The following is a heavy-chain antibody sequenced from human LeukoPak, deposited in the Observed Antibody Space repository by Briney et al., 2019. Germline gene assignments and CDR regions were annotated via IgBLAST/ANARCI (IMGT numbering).Heavy chain of an antibody. CDR3: ARDQWRQQLPGY. CDR2: ISYDGSNK. V-gene: IGHV3-30-3*01. Sequence: GGSLRLSCAASGFAFSDYAMHWVRQAPGKGLEWVTVISYDGSNKYYADSVKGRFTISRDNSKNTLYLQMNSLRAEDTAVYYCARDQWRQQLPGYWGQGTLVTVSS. CDR1: GFAFSDYA. J-gene: IGHJ4*02. D-gene: IGHD6-13*01.